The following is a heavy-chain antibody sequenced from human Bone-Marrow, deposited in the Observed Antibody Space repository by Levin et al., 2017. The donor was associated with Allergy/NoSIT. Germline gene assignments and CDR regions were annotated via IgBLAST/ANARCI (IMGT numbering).Heavy chain of an antibody. Sequence: GGSLRLSCAASVFTFDAYWMTWVRQAPGKGLEWVANIKLDGSTSYYVDFVKGRFTISRDNSKNSLYLHMNSLRVEDTAVYYCARIYDSTGYYSGVGAFDIWGRGTAVTVSS. CDR1: VFTFDAYW. CDR3: ARIYDSTGYYSGVGAFDI. CDR2: IKLDGSTS. D-gene: IGHD3-22*01. V-gene: IGHV3-7*01. J-gene: IGHJ3*02.